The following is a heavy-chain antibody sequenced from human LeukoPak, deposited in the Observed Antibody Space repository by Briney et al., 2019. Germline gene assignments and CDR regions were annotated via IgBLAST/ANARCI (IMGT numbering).Heavy chain of an antibody. CDR3: AKLTTYYYDSSGYYYFDY. CDR1: GFTFSSYA. D-gene: IGHD3-22*01. CDR2: ISGSGGST. J-gene: IGHJ4*02. Sequence: GGSLRLSCAASGFTFSSYAMSWVRQAPGKGLEWVSAISGSGGSTYYADSVKGRSTISRDNSKNTLYLQMNSLRAEDTAVYYCAKLTTYYYDSSGYYYFDYWGQGTLVTVSS. V-gene: IGHV3-23*01.